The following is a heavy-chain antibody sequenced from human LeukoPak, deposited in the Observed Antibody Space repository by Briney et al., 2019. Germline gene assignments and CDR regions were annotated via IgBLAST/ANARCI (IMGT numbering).Heavy chain of an antibody. D-gene: IGHD2-21*02. CDR3: GRASYCGGACYYYFDS. J-gene: IGHJ4*02. Sequence: ASVKVSCKASGGTFSSYAISWVRQAPGQGLEWMGWLNPNSGATWYGQKFQGRITMTRDTSSSTAYMELSSLRSDDTAVYYCGRASYCGGACYYYFDSWGQGTLVTVSS. V-gene: IGHV1-2*02. CDR1: GGTFSSYA. CDR2: LNPNSGAT.